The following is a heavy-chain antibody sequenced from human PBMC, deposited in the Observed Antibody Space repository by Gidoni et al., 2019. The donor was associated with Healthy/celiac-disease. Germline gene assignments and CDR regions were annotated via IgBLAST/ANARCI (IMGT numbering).Heavy chain of an antibody. J-gene: IGHJ5*02. Sequence: QVQLQQWGAGLLKPSETLSLTCAVYGGSFSGYYWSWIRQPPGKGLEWLGEINHSGRTNYNPSLKSRVTISVDTSKNQFSLKLSSVTAADTAVYYCARGGRFDPWGQGTLVTVSS. CDR1: GGSFSGYY. CDR2: INHSGRT. CDR3: ARGGRFDP. V-gene: IGHV4-34*01.